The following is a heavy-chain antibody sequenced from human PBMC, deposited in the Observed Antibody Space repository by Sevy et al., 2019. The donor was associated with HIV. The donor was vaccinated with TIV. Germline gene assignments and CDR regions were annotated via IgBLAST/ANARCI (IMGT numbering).Heavy chain of an antibody. D-gene: IGHD2-21*01. Sequence: SETLSLTCTVSGGSISSYSWSWIRQPAGKGLEWIGRIYTTGSTNYNPSLKSRVTMSVETSKNQFSLRLTSVTAADTAIYYCARDEGDGYNNYFDYWGQGNLVTVSS. V-gene: IGHV4-4*07. CDR3: ARDEGDGYNNYFDY. J-gene: IGHJ4*02. CDR2: IYTTGST. CDR1: GGSISSYS.